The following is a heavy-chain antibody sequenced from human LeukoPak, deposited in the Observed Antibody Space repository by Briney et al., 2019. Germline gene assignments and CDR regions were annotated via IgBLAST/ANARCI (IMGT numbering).Heavy chain of an antibody. CDR1: GFTFSSYG. J-gene: IGHJ6*03. V-gene: IGHV3-48*01. CDR3: ARDWMGYSYDYYYYMDV. D-gene: IGHD5-18*01. CDR2: ISSSSSTI. Sequence: LAGGSLRLSCAASGFTFSSYGMNWVHQAPGKELEWVSYISSSSSTIYYADSVKGRFTISRDNAKNSLYLQMNSLRAEDTAVYYCARDWMGYSYDYYYYMDVWGKGTTVTVSS.